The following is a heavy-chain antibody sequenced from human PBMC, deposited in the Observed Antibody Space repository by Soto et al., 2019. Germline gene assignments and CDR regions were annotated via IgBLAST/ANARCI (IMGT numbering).Heavy chain of an antibody. V-gene: IGHV1-8*02. J-gene: IGHJ4*02. Sequence: ASVKVSCKASGYIFTTYYIHWVRQAPGQGLEWMGIINPNSGNTGYAQKFQGRVTMTRNTSISTAYMELSSLRSEDTAVYYCARERGASSPFDYWGQGTLVTVSS. D-gene: IGHD6-19*01. CDR2: INPNSGNT. CDR3: ARERGASSPFDY. CDR1: GYIFTTYY.